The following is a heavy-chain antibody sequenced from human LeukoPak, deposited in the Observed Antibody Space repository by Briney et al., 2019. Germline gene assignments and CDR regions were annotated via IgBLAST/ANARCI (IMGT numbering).Heavy chain of an antibody. Sequence: ASVKVSCKASGYTFTSYDINWVRQATGQGLEWMGWMNPNSGNTGYAQQFQGRVTMTRNTSISTAYMELSSLRSEDTAVYYCARGGYSYFWTGGRELDYWGQGTLVTVSS. CDR3: ARGGYSYFWTGGRELDY. V-gene: IGHV1-8*01. CDR1: GYTFTSYD. CDR2: MNPNSGNT. D-gene: IGHD3/OR15-3a*01. J-gene: IGHJ4*02.